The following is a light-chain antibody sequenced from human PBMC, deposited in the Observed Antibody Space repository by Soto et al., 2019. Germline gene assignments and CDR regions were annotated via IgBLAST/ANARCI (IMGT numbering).Light chain of an antibody. Sequence: AIPMTQSPSSLSASVGDRVTITCRASQGIRNDLGWYQQKPGKTPKLLIYAASSLQSGVPSRFSGSGSGTDFTLTISSLQPEDFATYYCLQDYNYPYTFGQGTKLEIK. CDR2: AAS. CDR3: LQDYNYPYT. V-gene: IGKV1-6*01. CDR1: QGIRND. J-gene: IGKJ2*01.